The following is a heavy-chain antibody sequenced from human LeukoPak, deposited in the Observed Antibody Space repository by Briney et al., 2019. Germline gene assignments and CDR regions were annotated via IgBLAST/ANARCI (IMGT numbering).Heavy chain of an antibody. Sequence: GGSLRLSCAASGFIFDDYLIHWVRQRPGKGLEWVSLISWDGGVTYHADSVKGRFTISRDNAKNSLYLQMNSLRAEDTALYYCAREMDDSSGYSPAEYFQHWGQGTLVTVSS. J-gene: IGHJ1*01. D-gene: IGHD3-22*01. CDR3: AREMDDSSGYSPAEYFQH. CDR2: ISWDGGVT. CDR1: GFIFDDYL. V-gene: IGHV3-43*01.